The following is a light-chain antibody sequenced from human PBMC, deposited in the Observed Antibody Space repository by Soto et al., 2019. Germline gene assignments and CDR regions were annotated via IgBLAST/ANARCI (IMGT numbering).Light chain of an antibody. CDR3: SSYTDTGHVV. V-gene: IGLV2-14*01. CDR2: EVS. J-gene: IGLJ2*01. CDR1: SSDIGAYDY. Sequence: QSALTQPASVSGSPGQSITISCTGTSSDIGAYDYVSWYQQHPGKAPKLMIFEVSDRPSGASIRFSGSKSGNTASLTISGLQTEDEADYYCSSYTDTGHVVFGRGTKL.